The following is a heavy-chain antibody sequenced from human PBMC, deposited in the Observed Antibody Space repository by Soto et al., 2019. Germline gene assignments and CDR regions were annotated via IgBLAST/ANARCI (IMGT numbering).Heavy chain of an antibody. D-gene: IGHD6-19*01. J-gene: IGHJ4*02. V-gene: IGHV1-3*01. Sequence: ASVKVSCKPSGYSFIANAVHWVRQAPGQGLEWMGWINADNGNTKYSREMQGRLTISRDTSASTVYMELTGLTSEDTAVYFCARDDVGSAWPYWGQGTLVTVSS. CDR2: INADNGNT. CDR3: ARDDVGSAWPY. CDR1: GYSFIANA.